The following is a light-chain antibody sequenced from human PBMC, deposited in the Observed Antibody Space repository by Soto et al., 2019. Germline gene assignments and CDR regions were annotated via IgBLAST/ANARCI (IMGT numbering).Light chain of an antibody. CDR2: AAS. V-gene: IGKV1-39*01. J-gene: IGKJ4*01. CDR3: QQSFNTLLT. Sequence: DIQMTQSPSSLSASVGDRVTITCRASQRIITYLNWYQQKPGEAPKLLIYAASSLQSGVPSRFSGSGSATDFTIPINSLQPEDFATSFCQQSFNTLLTFGGGTKVDIK. CDR1: QRIITY.